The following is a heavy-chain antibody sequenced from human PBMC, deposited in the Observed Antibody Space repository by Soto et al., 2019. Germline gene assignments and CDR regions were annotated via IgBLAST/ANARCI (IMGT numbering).Heavy chain of an antibody. V-gene: IGHV4-39*01. D-gene: IGHD5-12*01. J-gene: IGHJ4*02. CDR2: MDYSGST. CDR3: ARRQWLRTFDC. Sequence: QVLLQESGPGLVKPSETLSLTCTVSGGSISASSYYWGWIRQPPGKGLEWIGSMDYSGSTYYNPSLKSRVTISVDTSKNQFSLTLSSLTAADTALYYWARRQWLRTFDCWGQGPLVTVSS. CDR1: GGSISASSYY.